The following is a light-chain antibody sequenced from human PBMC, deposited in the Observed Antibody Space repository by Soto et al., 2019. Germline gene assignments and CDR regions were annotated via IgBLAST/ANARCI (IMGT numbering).Light chain of an antibody. Sequence: QCALTQPASVSGSPGQSITISCTGTSSDVGGYNYVSWYQQHPGKAPKLMIYGVINRTSGVSNRFSGSKSGNTASLTIAGLQAEDEADYYCSSYTSSSTLEVFGTGSKLTVL. J-gene: IGLJ1*01. CDR3: SSYTSSSTLEV. CDR1: SSDVGGYNY. V-gene: IGLV2-14*01. CDR2: GVI.